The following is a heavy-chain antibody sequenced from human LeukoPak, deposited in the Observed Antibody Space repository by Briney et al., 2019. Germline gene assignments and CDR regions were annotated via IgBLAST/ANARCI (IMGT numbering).Heavy chain of an antibody. Sequence: GESLEISCKGSGYSFTSYWIGWARQMPGKGLVWMGIIDTGDSDTRYSPSFQGQVTISADKSISTAYLQWSSLKASDTAMYYCARSTSSSWYFPFDYWGQGTLVTVSS. CDR3: ARSTSSSWYFPFDY. D-gene: IGHD6-13*01. J-gene: IGHJ4*02. V-gene: IGHV5-51*01. CDR1: GYSFTSYW. CDR2: IDTGDSDT.